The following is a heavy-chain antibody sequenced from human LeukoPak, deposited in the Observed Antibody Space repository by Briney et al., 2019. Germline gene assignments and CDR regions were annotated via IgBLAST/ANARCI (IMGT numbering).Heavy chain of an antibody. Sequence: ASVKVSCKASGYTFTSYYMHWVRQAPGQGLEWMGIINPSGGSTSYAQKFQGRVTMTRDTSTSTVYMELSRLRSDDTAVYYCVPSANYYYFDYWGQGTLVTVSS. J-gene: IGHJ4*02. CDR2: INPSGGST. CDR1: GYTFTSYY. V-gene: IGHV1-46*01. CDR3: VPSANYYYFDY. D-gene: IGHD4/OR15-4a*01.